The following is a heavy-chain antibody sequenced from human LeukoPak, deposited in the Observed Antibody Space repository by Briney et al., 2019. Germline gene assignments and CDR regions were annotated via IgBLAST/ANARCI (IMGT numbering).Heavy chain of an antibody. V-gene: IGHV3-30*04. CDR1: GFTFSSYA. Sequence: PGRSLRLSCAASGFTFSSYAMHWVRQAPGKGLEWVADISYDGSKKYYADSVRGRFTISRDNSKNTLYLQMNSLRAEDTAVYYCARGSRGEKFDIWGQGTMVTVSS. CDR3: ARGSRGEKFDI. D-gene: IGHD3-10*01. CDR2: ISYDGSKK. J-gene: IGHJ3*02.